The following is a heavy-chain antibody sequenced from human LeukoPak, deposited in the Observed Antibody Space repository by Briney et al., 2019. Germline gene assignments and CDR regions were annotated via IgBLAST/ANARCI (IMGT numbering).Heavy chain of an antibody. J-gene: IGHJ4*02. D-gene: IGHD2-21*02. CDR3: ARRSIVLVTAISEDY. Sequence: ASVKVSCKASGYTFTSYYMHWVRQAPGQGLEWMGWISAYNGNTNYAQKVQGRVTMTTDTYTSTAYMELRSLRSDDTAVYYCARRSIVLVTAISEDYWGQGTLVTVSS. CDR2: ISAYNGNT. CDR1: GYTFTSYY. V-gene: IGHV1-18*04.